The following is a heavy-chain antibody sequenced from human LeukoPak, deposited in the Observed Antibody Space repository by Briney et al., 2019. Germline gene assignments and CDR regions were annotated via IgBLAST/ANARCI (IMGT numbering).Heavy chain of an antibody. CDR2: IKQDGSEK. Sequence: GGSLRLSCAASGFTFSSYAMTWVRQAPGKGLEWVANIKQDGSEKYYVDSVKGRFTISRDNAKNSLYLQMNSLRAEDTAVYYCAKEWRIAGGYDAFDIWGQGTMVTVS. J-gene: IGHJ3*02. D-gene: IGHD1-26*01. CDR1: GFTFSSYA. CDR3: AKEWRIAGGYDAFDI. V-gene: IGHV3-7*01.